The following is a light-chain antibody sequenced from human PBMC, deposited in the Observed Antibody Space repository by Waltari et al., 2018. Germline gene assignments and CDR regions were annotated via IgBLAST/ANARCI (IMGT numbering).Light chain of an antibody. CDR1: SGLSVGTFK. V-gene: IGLV5-45*01. CDR2: YRTDSVS. Sequence: QAVLTKPASLSAYLGASVSLTCTLGSGLSVGTFKIDWYQQRPGSPPPFLVRYRTDSVSQRGSGVPSRFSGTKDTSANSVILLTSGFQSEDEADYYCMILHNNAVVFGGGTRLTVL. CDR3: MILHNNAVV. J-gene: IGLJ3*02.